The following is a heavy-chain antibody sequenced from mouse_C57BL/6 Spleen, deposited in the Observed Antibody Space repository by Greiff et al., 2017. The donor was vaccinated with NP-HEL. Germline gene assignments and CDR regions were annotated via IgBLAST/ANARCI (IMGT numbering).Heavy chain of an antibody. Sequence: VQLQQPGAELVRPGSSVKLSCKASGYTFTSYWMHWVKQRPIQGLEWIGNIDPSDSETHYNQKFKDKATLTVDKSYSTAYMQLSSLTSEDAAVYYCARWGDYDWYFDVWGTGTTVTVSS. V-gene: IGHV1-52*01. CDR1: GYTFTSYW. CDR3: ARWGDYDWYFDV. J-gene: IGHJ1*03. CDR2: IDPSDSET. D-gene: IGHD2-4*01.